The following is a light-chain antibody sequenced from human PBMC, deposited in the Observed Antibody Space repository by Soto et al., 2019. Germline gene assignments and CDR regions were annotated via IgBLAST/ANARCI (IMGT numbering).Light chain of an antibody. V-gene: IGKV4-1*01. CDR2: WSS. J-gene: IGKJ4*01. CDR1: QSVFDSSNEKGY. CDR3: QQCCISPLT. Sequence: LTTPSPDSLFAPLGATATISCNSSQSVFDSSNEKGYLAWYQQKPGQPPRLLIYWSSTRESGVPDRFSGSGSGTDFTLTISSLQAEDVAVYYCQQCCISPLTFGGGTKVDIK.